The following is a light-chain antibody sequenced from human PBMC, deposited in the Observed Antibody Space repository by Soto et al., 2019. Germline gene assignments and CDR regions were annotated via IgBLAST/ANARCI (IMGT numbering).Light chain of an antibody. V-gene: IGLV1-44*01. Sequence: QSVLTQPPSASGTPGQRVTISCSGTSSNVGGNTLNWYQQLPRTAPKLLIYYDNLRPSGAPDRTSGSKSGTSASLAISGLQSDDEADYYCAAWDDSLNGWVFGTGTKVTVL. CDR3: AAWDDSLNGWV. CDR2: YDN. CDR1: SSNVGGNT. J-gene: IGLJ1*01.